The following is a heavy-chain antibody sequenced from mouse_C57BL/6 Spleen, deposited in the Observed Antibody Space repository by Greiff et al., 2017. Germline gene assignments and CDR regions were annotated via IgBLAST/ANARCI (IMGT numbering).Heavy chain of an antibody. Sequence: QVQLQPPGAELVRPGSSVKLSCKASGYTFTSYWMDWVKQRPGQGLEWIGNIYPSDSETHYNQKFKDKATLTVDKSSSTAYMQLSSLTSEDSAVYYCARSTIYYYGSSYVWYFDVWGTGTTVTVSS. CDR3: ARSTIYYYGSSYVWYFDV. V-gene: IGHV1-61*01. D-gene: IGHD1-1*01. CDR2: IYPSDSET. J-gene: IGHJ1*03. CDR1: GYTFTSYW.